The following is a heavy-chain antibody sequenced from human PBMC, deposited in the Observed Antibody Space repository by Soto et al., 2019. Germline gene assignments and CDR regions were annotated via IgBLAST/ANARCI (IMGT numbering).Heavy chain of an antibody. J-gene: IGHJ4*02. CDR2: IIPIFGTA. D-gene: IGHD3-22*01. CDR3: AREVAHSYDSSGYYDY. V-gene: IGHV1-69*13. CDR1: GGTFSSYA. Sequence: ASVKVSCKASGGTFSSYAISWVRQAPGQGLEWMGGIIPIFGTANYAQKFQGRVTITADESTSTAYMELSSLRSEDTAVYYCAREVAHSYDSSGYYDYWGQGTLVTVSS.